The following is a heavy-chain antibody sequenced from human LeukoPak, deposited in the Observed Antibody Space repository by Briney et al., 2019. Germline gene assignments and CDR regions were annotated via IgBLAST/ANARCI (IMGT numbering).Heavy chain of an antibody. V-gene: IGHV3-53*01. CDR3: ARGFASGRGRYDSSGYYRLHFDY. J-gene: IGHJ4*02. CDR1: GFTVSSNY. CDR2: IYSGGNT. D-gene: IGHD3-22*01. Sequence: PGGSLRLSCAASGFTVSSNYMSWVRQAPGKGLEWVSVIYSGGNTHYADSVKGRFTISRDNSKNTLYLQMNSLRAEDTAVYYCARGFASGRGRYDSSGYYRLHFDYWGQGTLVTVSS.